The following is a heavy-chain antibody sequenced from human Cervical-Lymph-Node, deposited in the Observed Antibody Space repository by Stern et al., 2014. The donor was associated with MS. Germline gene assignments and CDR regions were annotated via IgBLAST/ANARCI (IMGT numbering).Heavy chain of an antibody. J-gene: IGHJ4*02. CDR1: GFTFSHYW. D-gene: IGHD4-17*01. V-gene: IGHV3-7*01. CDR3: ARKTTAKN. Sequence: EVQLVESGGGLVQPGGSLRLSCAGSGFTFSHYWMTWVRQAPGKGLEWVASINKDGSEKYYVDSLKGRFTISRDNAKNSLYLQMTSLSADDTAVYYCARKTTAKNWGQGTLVTVSP. CDR2: INKDGSEK.